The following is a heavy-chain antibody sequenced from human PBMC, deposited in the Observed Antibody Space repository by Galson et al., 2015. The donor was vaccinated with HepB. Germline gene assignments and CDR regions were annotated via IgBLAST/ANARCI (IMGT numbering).Heavy chain of an antibody. J-gene: IGHJ6*03. CDR1: GYSFTSYW. V-gene: IGHV5-51*01. CDR3: ARHAPLKGLPHYMDV. CDR2: IYPDDSDT. Sequence: QSGAEVKKPGESLKISCKGSGYSFTSYWIGWVRQMPGKGLEWMGIIYPDDSDTRYSPSFQGQVTISADKSISTAYLQWSSLKASDTAMYYCARHAPLKGLPHYMDVWGKGTTVTVSS.